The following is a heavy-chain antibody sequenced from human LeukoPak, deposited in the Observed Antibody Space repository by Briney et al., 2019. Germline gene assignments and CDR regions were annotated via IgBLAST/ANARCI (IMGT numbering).Heavy chain of an antibody. CDR2: IYSGGST. J-gene: IGHJ6*02. CDR3: LYSSSWYPYYGMDV. CDR1: GFTVSSNY. V-gene: IGHV3-66*01. Sequence: GGSLRLSCAASGFTVSSNYMSWVRQAPGKGLEWVSVIYSGGSTYYADSVKGRFTISRDNSKNTLYLQMNSLRAEDTAVYYCLYSSSWYPYYGMDVWGQGTTVTVSS. D-gene: IGHD6-13*01.